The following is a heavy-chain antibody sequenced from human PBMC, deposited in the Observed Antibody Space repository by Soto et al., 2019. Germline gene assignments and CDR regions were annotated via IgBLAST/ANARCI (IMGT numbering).Heavy chain of an antibody. Sequence: QVQLQESGPGLVKPSQTLSLACTVSGGSISNGGFYWSWIRQRPGKGLEWIGYIYYSGNTYYNPSLEKRVTISIDPSNNQFLLRLSSVTASDPAVYYLARIPWGTYYNRESYFDHWGQGTLVTVSS. CDR1: GGSISNGGFY. V-gene: IGHV4-31*03. CDR3: ARIPWGTYYNRESYFDH. D-gene: IGHD3-10*01. CDR2: IYYSGNT. J-gene: IGHJ4*02.